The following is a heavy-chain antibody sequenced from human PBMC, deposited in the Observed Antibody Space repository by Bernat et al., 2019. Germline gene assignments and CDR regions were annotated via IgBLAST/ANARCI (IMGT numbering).Heavy chain of an antibody. CDR3: ARSGRITIFGVAHSGAFDI. V-gene: IGHV1-2*04. J-gene: IGHJ3*02. CDR2: INPNSGGT. D-gene: IGHD3-3*01. CDR1: GYTFTGYY. Sequence: QVQLVQSGAEVRKPGASVKVSCKASGYTFTGYYMHWVRQAPGQGLEWMGWINPNSGGTNYAQKFQGWVTMTRDTSISTAYMELSRLRSDDTAVYYCARSGRITIFGVAHSGAFDIWGQGTMVTVSS.